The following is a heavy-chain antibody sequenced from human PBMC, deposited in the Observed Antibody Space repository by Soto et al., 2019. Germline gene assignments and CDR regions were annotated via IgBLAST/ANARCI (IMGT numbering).Heavy chain of an antibody. CDR2: IYWDDDK. Sequence: QITLKESGPTLVKPTQTLTLTCTFSGFSLSTSGVGVGWIRQPPGKALEWLALIYWDDDKRYSPSLKSRLTIXKXPSKNQVVLTMTNMDPVDTATYYCARSYSSSRPFDYWGQGTLVTVSS. CDR1: GFSLSTSGVG. D-gene: IGHD6-6*01. V-gene: IGHV2-5*02. CDR3: ARSYSSSRPFDY. J-gene: IGHJ4*02.